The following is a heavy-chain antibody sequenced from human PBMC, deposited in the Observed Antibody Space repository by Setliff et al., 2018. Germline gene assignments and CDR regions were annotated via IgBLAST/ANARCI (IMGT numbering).Heavy chain of an antibody. V-gene: IGHV4-59*08. J-gene: IGHJ6*03. CDR1: GGSIRSYY. CDR3: ARMPGFQYIDV. CDR2: MYYSGTT. D-gene: IGHD2-2*01. Sequence: PSETLSLTCNVSGGSIRSYYWSWIRQPPGKGPEWIGYMYYSGTTYYNPSLKSRVAISLDTSRNQFSLTLTSVTAADTAVYYCARMPGFQYIDVWGKGTTVTVSS.